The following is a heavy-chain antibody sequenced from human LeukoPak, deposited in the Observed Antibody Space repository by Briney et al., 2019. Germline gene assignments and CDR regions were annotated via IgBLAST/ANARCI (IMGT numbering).Heavy chain of an antibody. D-gene: IGHD5-18*01. V-gene: IGHV1-2*07. CDR3: ARDIVMVTYWFDP. CDR2: INPNSGGT. Sequence: ASVKVSCKASVYTFAGYYMHWVRQAPGQGLEWMGWINPNSGGTNYAHKFQGRVTKTRDTSISTAYMELSRLRSDDTAVYYCARDIVMVTYWFDPWGQGTLVTVSS. CDR1: VYTFAGYY. J-gene: IGHJ5*02.